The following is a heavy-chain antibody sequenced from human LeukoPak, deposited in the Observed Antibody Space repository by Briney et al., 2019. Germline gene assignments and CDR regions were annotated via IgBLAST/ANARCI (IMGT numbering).Heavy chain of an antibody. D-gene: IGHD1-26*01. Sequence: ASVKVSCKASGYTFTGSYMHWGRQAPGQGLEWMGWINPNSGGTNYAQKFQGRVTMTRDTSISTAYMELSRLRSDDTAVYYCARVLGTGGSYYWGQGTLVTVSS. CDR2: INPNSGGT. CDR3: ARVLGTGGSYY. V-gene: IGHV1-2*02. CDR1: GYTFTGSY. J-gene: IGHJ4*02.